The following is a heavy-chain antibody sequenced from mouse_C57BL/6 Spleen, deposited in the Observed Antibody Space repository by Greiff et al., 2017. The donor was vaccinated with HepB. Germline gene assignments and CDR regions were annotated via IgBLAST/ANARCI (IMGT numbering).Heavy chain of an antibody. J-gene: IGHJ1*03. Sequence: EVKLMESGGGLVQSGRSLRLSCATSGFTFSDFYMEWVRQAPGKGLEWIAASRNKANDYTTEYSASVKGRFIGSRDTCQSILYLQMNALRAEDTESYYWARAIYDGYYWYFGGWGTGATVTVSS. D-gene: IGHD2-3*01. CDR1: GFTFSDFY. V-gene: IGHV7-1*01. CDR3: ARAIYDGYYWYFGG. CDR2: SRNKANDYTT.